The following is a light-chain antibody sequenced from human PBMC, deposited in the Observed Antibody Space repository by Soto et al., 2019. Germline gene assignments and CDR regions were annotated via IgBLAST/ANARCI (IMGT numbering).Light chain of an antibody. V-gene: IGKV1-39*01. CDR1: QHIRTY. J-gene: IGKJ1*01. CDR3: HPGFTTCT. CDR2: SAS. Sequence: RRTMKQSSLSASVGDRVTVTCRASQHIRTYLNWYQRKPGRAPDLLIYSASNLKSGVPSRFSGSGSGTDFTLTISNLQPDDFPTCSCHPGFTTCTFGQGTKVDI.